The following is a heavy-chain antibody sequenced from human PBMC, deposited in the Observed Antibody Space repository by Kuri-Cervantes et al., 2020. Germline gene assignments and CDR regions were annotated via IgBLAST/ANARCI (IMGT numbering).Heavy chain of an antibody. V-gene: IGHV1-69*13. J-gene: IGHJ3*02. Sequence: SVKVSCKASGGTFSSYAISWVRQAPGQGLEWMGRIIPIFGTANYAQKFQGRVTITADESTSTAYMELSSLRSEDTAVYYCAREDGSSSVAFDIWGQGTMVTVSS. CDR3: AREDGSSSVAFDI. CDR1: GGTFSSYA. D-gene: IGHD6-6*01. CDR2: IIPIFGTA.